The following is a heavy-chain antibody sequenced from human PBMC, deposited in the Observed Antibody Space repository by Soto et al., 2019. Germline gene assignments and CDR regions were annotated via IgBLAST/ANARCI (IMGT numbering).Heavy chain of an antibody. V-gene: IGHV6-1*01. CDR1: GGSVSSNSAA. CDR2: TYYRSKWYN. J-gene: IGHJ6*03. CDR3: AREGSSSWYGDYYYYYYMDV. Sequence: PSQDPSLSCASSGGSVSSNSAAWNWLRPSPSRGLEWLGRTYYRSKWYNDYAVSVKSRITINPDTSKNQFSLQLNSVTPEDTAVYYCAREGSSSWYGDYYYYYYMDVWGKGTTVTVSS. D-gene: IGHD6-13*01.